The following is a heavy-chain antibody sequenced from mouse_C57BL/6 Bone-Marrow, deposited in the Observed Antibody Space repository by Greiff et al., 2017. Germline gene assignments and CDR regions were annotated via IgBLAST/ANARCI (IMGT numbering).Heavy chain of an antibody. CDR1: GFNIKDDY. Sequence: VQLQQSGAELVRPGASVKLSCTASGFNIKDDYMHWVKQRPEQGLEWIGWIDPENGDTEYASKFQGKATITADKSSNTAYLQLSSLTSEDTAVYYCTSYDYDYAMDYWGQGTSVTVSS. CDR2: IDPENGDT. V-gene: IGHV14-4*01. D-gene: IGHD2-4*01. J-gene: IGHJ4*01. CDR3: TSYDYDYAMDY.